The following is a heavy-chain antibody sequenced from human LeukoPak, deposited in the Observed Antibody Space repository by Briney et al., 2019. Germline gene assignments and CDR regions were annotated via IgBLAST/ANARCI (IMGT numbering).Heavy chain of an antibody. CDR2: INHSGST. CDR1: GGSFSAYY. D-gene: IGHD3-10*01. J-gene: IGHJ4*02. V-gene: IGHV4-34*01. CDR3: ARRSGFGEFDY. Sequence: SETLSLTCAVYGGSFSAYYWSWIRQPPGEGLEWIGEINHSGSTYYNPSLKSRVTISVDTSKNQFSLKLSSVTAADTAVYYCARRSGFGEFDYWGQGTLVTVSS.